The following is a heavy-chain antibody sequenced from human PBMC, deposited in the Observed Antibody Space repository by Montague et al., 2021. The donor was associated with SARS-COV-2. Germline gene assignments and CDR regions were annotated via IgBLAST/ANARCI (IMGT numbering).Heavy chain of an antibody. CDR3: VGALDIVVVAATMGFEH. V-gene: IGHV3-30-3*01. CDR1: GFDFSSYP. Sequence: SLRLSCAASGFDFSSYPMHWVRQVPGKGLEWVAVISYDGSNQYYVDSVKGRITISRDNSKNTVFLQMNSLRADDTAVYYCVGALDIVVVAATMGFEHWGQGTLVTVSA. CDR2: ISYDGSNQ. J-gene: IGHJ4*02. D-gene: IGHD2-2*03.